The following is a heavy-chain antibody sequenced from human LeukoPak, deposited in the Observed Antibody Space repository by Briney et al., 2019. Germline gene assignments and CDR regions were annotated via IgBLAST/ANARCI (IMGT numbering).Heavy chain of an antibody. V-gene: IGHV3-7*01. D-gene: IGHD3-22*01. CDR3: ARDQRITMIVVVPDAFDI. J-gene: IGHJ3*02. CDR2: IKQDGSEK. CDR1: GFTFSSYW. Sequence: GGSLRLSCAASGFTFSSYWMSWVRQAPGKGLEWVANIKQDGSEKYYVDSVKGRFTISRDNAKNSLYLQMNSLRAEDTAVYYCARDQRITMIVVVPDAFDIWGQGTMVTVSS.